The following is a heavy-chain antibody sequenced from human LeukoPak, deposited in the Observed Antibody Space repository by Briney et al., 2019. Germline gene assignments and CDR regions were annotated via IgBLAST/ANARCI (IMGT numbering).Heavy chain of an antibody. J-gene: IGHJ4*02. D-gene: IGHD6-19*01. CDR3: ARDPVGIAVAFLDY. V-gene: IGHV1-3*01. CDR1: GYTFTSYA. CDR2: INAGNGNT. Sequence: ASVKVSCKASGYTFTSYAMHWVRQAPGQRLEWMGWINAGNGNTKYSQKFQGRVTITRDRSASTAYMELSSLRSEDTAVYYCARDPVGIAVAFLDYWGQGTLVTVSS.